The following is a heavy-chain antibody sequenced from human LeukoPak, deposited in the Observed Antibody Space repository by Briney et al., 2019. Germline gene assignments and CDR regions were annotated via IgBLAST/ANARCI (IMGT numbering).Heavy chain of an antibody. CDR3: ARHFPWDDAFDI. V-gene: IGHV4-59*08. CDR1: GGSISSYY. CDR2: IYYSGST. Sequence: PSETLSLTCTVSGGSISSYYWSWIRQPPGKGLEWVGYIYYSGSTNYNPSLKSRVTISVDTSKNQFSLKLSSVTAADTAVYYCARHFPWDDAFDIWGQGTMVTVSS. D-gene: IGHD1-26*01. J-gene: IGHJ3*02.